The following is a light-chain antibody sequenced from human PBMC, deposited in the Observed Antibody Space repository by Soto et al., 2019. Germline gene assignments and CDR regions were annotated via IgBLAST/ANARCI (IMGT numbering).Light chain of an antibody. CDR1: QSVSSSY. CDR2: GAS. J-gene: IGKJ1*01. CDR3: QQYGSSRWT. V-gene: IGKV3-20*01. Sequence: IVLTHAPGSLSFSPGEMATLSFRASQSVSSSYLAWCQQNPGQAPRLLIYGASSRATGIPDRFSGSGSGTDFTLTISRLEPEDFAVYYCQQYGSSRWTFGQGTKVDIK.